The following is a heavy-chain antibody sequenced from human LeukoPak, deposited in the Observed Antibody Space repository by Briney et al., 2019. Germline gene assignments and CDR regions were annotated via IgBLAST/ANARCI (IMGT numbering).Heavy chain of an antibody. V-gene: IGHV4-34*01. D-gene: IGHD3-10*01. CDR2: INHSGST. J-gene: IGHJ6*04. CDR3: ARCPRAAGITMVRRYGMDV. CDR1: GGSFSGYY. Sequence: SETLSLTCADYGGSFSGYYWSWIRQPPGKGLEWIGEINHSGSTNYNPSLKSRVTISVDTSKNQFSLKLSSVTAADTAVYYCARCPRAAGITMVRRYGMDVWGKGTTVTVSS.